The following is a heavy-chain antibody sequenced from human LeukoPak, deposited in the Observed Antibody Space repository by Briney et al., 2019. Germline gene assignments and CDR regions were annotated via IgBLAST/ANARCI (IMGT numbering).Heavy chain of an antibody. Sequence: TGRSLRLSWGASGFRFSSYEINWVSQAPRKGREWVSYISSSGSTMFYAGYVKGRFTISRDNAKNSLYQQMTSLRAEDTAVYYCARSGLGWDYWGQGTLVTVSS. CDR3: ARSGLGWDY. J-gene: IGHJ4*02. D-gene: IGHD6-19*01. CDR1: GFRFSSYE. V-gene: IGHV3-48*03. CDR2: ISSSGSTM.